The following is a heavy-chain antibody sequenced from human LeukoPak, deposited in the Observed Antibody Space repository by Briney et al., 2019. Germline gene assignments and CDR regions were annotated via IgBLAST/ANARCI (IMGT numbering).Heavy chain of an antibody. Sequence: SQTLSLTCAISGDSVSSNSATWNWIRQSPSRGLEWLGRTYYRSKWYNDYAISVKSRITINPDTSKDHFSLQLNSVTPEDTAVYYCARDGTRAFDIWGQGTLVTVS. CDR1: GDSVSSNSAT. CDR3: ARDGTRAFDI. D-gene: IGHD1-26*01. J-gene: IGHJ3*02. V-gene: IGHV6-1*01. CDR2: TYYRSKWYN.